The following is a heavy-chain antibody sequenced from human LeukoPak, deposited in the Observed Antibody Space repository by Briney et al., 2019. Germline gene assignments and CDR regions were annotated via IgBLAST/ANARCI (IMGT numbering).Heavy chain of an antibody. Sequence: SETLSLTCTVSGGSISSSSYYWGWIRQPPGKGLEWIGSIYYSGSTYYNPSLKSRVTISVDTSKNRFSLKLSSETAADTAVYYCASLDRRNSGYDFEEDYWGQGTLVTVSS. CDR1: GGSISSSSYY. J-gene: IGHJ4*02. CDR2: IYYSGST. V-gene: IGHV4-39*01. D-gene: IGHD5-12*01. CDR3: ASLDRRNSGYDFEEDY.